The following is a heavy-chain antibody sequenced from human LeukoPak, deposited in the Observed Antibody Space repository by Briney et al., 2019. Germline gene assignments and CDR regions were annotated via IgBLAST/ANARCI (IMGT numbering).Heavy chain of an antibody. CDR3: ARHGRGYSGIVVDY. Sequence: PSETLSLTCTVSGGSISSSSYYWGWIRQPPGKGLEWIGSIYYSGSTYYNSSLKSRLTISVDTSKNQFSLKLSSVTAADTAVYYCARHGRGYSGIVVDYWGQGTLVTVSS. D-gene: IGHD5-12*01. CDR2: IYYSGST. J-gene: IGHJ4*02. CDR1: GGSISSSSYY. V-gene: IGHV4-39*01.